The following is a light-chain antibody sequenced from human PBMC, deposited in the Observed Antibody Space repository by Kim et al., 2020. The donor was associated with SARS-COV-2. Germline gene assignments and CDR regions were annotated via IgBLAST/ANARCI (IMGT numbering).Light chain of an antibody. Sequence: APRMTVSCTSGGNNIGSKIVHWYQQNPGQAPVLVIYYDSERPSGIPERFSGSKSGNSATLAISRVEAGDEADYYCQVWDSSIDDGVFGGGTQLTVL. CDR1: NIGSKI. CDR3: QVWDSSIDDGV. CDR2: YDS. V-gene: IGLV3-21*04. J-gene: IGLJ3*02.